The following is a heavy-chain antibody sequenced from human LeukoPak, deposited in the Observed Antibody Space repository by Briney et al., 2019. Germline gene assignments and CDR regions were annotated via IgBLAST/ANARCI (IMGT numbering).Heavy chain of an antibody. CDR2: INWNGGST. D-gene: IGHD1-26*01. CDR3: ARSSGSYSLDYYYYMDV. Sequence: GGSLRLSCAASGFTFDDYGMSWVRQAPGKGLEWVSGINWNGGSTGYADSVKGRFTISRDNATNSLYLQMNSLRAEDTALYHCARSSGSYSLDYYYYMDVWGKGTTVTVSS. CDR1: GFTFDDYG. V-gene: IGHV3-20*01. J-gene: IGHJ6*03.